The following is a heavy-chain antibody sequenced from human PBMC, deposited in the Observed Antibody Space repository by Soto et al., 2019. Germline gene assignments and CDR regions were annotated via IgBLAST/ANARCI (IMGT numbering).Heavy chain of an antibody. J-gene: IGHJ4*02. D-gene: IGHD3-10*01. CDR2: IYYTGST. CDR1: GDPIGRELNY. V-gene: IGHV4-39*01. CDR3: ARHGYFGSGTYYIPDY. Sequence: SETLSLTCSVSGDPIGRELNYWAWFRQPQGRGLEWVATIYYTGSTNYNPSLESRVTISIDTSKNQFSLKLSSVTAADTAVYYCARHGYFGSGTYYIPDYWGQGTLVTVSS.